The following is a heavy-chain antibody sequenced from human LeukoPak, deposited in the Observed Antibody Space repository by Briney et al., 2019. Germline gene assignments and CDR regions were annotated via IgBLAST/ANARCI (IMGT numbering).Heavy chain of an antibody. Sequence: SVTVSCKVSGYTLTELSMHWVRQAPGKGLAGMGVFDHEDCETIYVQRFHGRAAMHDDTSTDTAYMELSSLRSEDTAVYYCATGWRLNFDYWGQGALVTVSS. CDR2: FDHEDCET. CDR1: GYTLTELS. V-gene: IGHV1-24*01. D-gene: IGHD2-21*02. CDR3: ATGWRLNFDY. J-gene: IGHJ4*02.